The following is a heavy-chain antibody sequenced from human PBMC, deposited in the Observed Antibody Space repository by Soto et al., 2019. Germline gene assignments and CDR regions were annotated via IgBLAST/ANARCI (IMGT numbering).Heavy chain of an antibody. CDR2: ISGSSSDT. CDR1: GFTLSDSY. V-gene: IGHV3-11*05. D-gene: IGHD2-15*01. J-gene: IGHJ4*02. Sequence: QVQLVESGGGLVKPGGSLRLSCAASGFTLSDSYMSWLRQAPGKGLESLSYISGSSSDTNYADSVKGRFTISRDNAKNALYRQMNSLRAEDTAVYDCATGPRRWRDWGQGTLVIVSS. CDR3: ATGPRRWRD.